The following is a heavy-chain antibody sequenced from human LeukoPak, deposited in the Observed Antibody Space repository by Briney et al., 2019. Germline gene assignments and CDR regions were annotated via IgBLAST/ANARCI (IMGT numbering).Heavy chain of an antibody. Sequence: PGGSLRLSCAASEFTFSSYWMKWVRQAPGKGLEWVASIKEDGSDKYYVDSVKGRFSISRDNAKNSLFLQMNSLRTEDTAVYYCARGGHFNFDHWGQGTLVIVSS. J-gene: IGHJ4*02. CDR2: IKEDGSDK. V-gene: IGHV3-7*01. D-gene: IGHD5-12*01. CDR1: EFTFSSYW. CDR3: ARGGHFNFDH.